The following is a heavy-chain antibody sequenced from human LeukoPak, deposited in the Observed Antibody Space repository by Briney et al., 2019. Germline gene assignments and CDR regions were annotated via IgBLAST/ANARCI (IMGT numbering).Heavy chain of an antibody. CDR3: AKDLSYTSGASDH. CDR1: GFTFSAFA. D-gene: IGHD6-19*01. V-gene: IGHV3-23*01. CDR2: ITDDGYNT. Sequence: GGSLRLSCAASGFTFSAFAMTWVRQAPGKGLEWVSTITDDGYNTYSADSVKGRITFPRDNSKNTLSLQLRSLRAENTAVYYCAKDLSYTSGASDHWGQGTLVTVSS. J-gene: IGHJ4*02.